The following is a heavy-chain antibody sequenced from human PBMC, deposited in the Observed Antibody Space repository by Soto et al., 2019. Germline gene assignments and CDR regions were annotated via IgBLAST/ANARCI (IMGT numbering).Heavy chain of an antibody. Sequence: EASVKVSCKASGYTFTNSGISWVRQAPGQGHEWMGWIGAYNGHTKYAQKLQGRVTMTRDTSISTAYMELSRLRSDDTAVYYCARASSRYSYGYDYYYGMDVWGQGTTVTVSS. CDR3: ARASSRYSYGYDYYYGMDV. J-gene: IGHJ6*02. CDR1: GYTFTNSG. D-gene: IGHD5-18*01. V-gene: IGHV1-18*01. CDR2: IGAYNGHT.